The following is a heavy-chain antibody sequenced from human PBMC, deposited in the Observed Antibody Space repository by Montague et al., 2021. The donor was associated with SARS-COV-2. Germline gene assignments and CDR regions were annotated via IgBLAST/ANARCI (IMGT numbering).Heavy chain of an antibody. CDR3: ARACRLQLWHTNYYFDL. Sequence: SETLSLTCTVSGGSISGYYWNWIRQPPGQGPERNGNIYVTGNNNYNSSLKRRVTISEDTSKNQFSLTLTPVAAADTATYYCARACRLQLWHTNYYFDLWGRGTLVTVSS. D-gene: IGHD5-18*01. CDR1: GGSISGYY. V-gene: IGHV4-59*01. CDR2: IYVTGNN. J-gene: IGHJ2*01.